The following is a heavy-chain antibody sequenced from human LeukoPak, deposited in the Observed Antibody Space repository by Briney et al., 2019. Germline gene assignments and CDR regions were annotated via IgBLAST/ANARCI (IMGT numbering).Heavy chain of an antibody. D-gene: IGHD1-26*01. Sequence: GGSLRLSCAASGFTFSSYAMSWVRQAPGKGLEWVSYISSSGSNIYYADSVKGRFTISRDNAKNSLYLQLNSLRAEDTAVYYCARDQGYYLPDYWGQGTLVTVSS. CDR3: ARDQGYYLPDY. CDR1: GFTFSSYA. CDR2: ISSSGSNI. J-gene: IGHJ4*02. V-gene: IGHV3-48*03.